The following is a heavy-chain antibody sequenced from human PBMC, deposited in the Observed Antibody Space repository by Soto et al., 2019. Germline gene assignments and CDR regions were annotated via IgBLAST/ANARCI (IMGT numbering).Heavy chain of an antibody. J-gene: IGHJ4*02. CDR3: TRDLSH. CDR2: INSASTTT. V-gene: IGHV3-48*02. Sequence: DVQLVESGGGLVQPGGSLRLSCAASGFPFSTYPMHWVRQAPGKGLEWISYINSASTTTFHADSVKGRFTVSRDNAKSSVYRQLTSLRQGAPAVYYCTRDLSHWGQGTLVTVSS. CDR1: GFPFSTYP.